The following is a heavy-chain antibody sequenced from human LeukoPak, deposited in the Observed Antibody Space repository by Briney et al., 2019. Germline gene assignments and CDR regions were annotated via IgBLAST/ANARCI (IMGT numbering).Heavy chain of an antibody. CDR2: ISYDGSNK. CDR1: GFTFSSYA. J-gene: IGHJ3*02. V-gene: IGHV3-30-3*01. CDR3: ARGPGKLRFLEWSYGHDAFDI. D-gene: IGHD3-3*01. Sequence: GGSLRLSCAASGFTFSSYAMHWVRQAPGKGLEWVAVISYDGSNKYYADSVKGRFTISRDNSKNTLYLQMNSLRAEDTAVYYCARGPGKLRFLEWSYGHDAFDIWGRGTMVTVSS.